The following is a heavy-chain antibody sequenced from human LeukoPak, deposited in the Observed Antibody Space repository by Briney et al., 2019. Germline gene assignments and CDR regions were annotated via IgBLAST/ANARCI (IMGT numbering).Heavy chain of an antibody. Sequence: SGGSLRLSCAASGFTSSSYEMNWVRQAPGKGLEWVSYISSSGSTTYYADSVKGRFTISRDNAKNSLYLQMNSLRAEDTAVYYCARGGGSSWPSYGYWGQGTLVTVSS. V-gene: IGHV3-48*03. CDR2: ISSSGSTT. CDR3: ARGGGSSWPSYGY. J-gene: IGHJ4*02. CDR1: GFTSSSYE. D-gene: IGHD6-13*01.